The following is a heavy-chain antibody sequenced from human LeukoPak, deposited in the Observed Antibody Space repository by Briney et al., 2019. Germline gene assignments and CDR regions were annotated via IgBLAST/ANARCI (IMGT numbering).Heavy chain of an antibody. Sequence: PSETLSLTCTVSGGSISSSSYYWGWIRQPPGKGLEWIGSIYYSGSTYYNPSLKSRVTISVDTSKNQFSLKLSSVTAADTAVYYCARREYSGAWDYWGQGTLVTVSS. CDR2: IYYSGST. D-gene: IGHD6-6*01. CDR1: GGSISSSSYY. J-gene: IGHJ4*02. V-gene: IGHV4-39*01. CDR3: ARREYSGAWDY.